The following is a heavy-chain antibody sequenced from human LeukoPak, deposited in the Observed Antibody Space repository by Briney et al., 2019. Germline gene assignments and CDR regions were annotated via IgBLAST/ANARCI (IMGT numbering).Heavy chain of an antibody. D-gene: IGHD2-21*02. J-gene: IGHJ4*02. CDR3: ARESAYCGGDCYLMAYY. V-gene: IGHV1-69*13. CDR1: GGTFSSYA. Sequence: SVKVSFKASGGTFSSYAISWVRQAPGQGLEWMGGIIPIFGTANYAQKFQGRVTITADESTSTAYMELSSLRSEDTAVYYCARESAYCGGDCYLMAYYWGQGTLVTVSS. CDR2: IIPIFGTA.